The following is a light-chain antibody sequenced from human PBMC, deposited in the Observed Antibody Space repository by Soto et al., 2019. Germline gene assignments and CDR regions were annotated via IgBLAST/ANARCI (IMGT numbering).Light chain of an antibody. CDR2: GAS. V-gene: IGKV3-20*01. Sequence: ELVLTQSPGTLSLSPGERATLSCRANESVRNNSLAWYQQQPGQPPRLLIFGASSRATGIPDRITGIGSGADFSLTISRLEPADFAVYSWHHYGYGADTFGQGTKLVSK. CDR3: HHYGYGADT. CDR1: ESVRNNS. J-gene: IGKJ2*01.